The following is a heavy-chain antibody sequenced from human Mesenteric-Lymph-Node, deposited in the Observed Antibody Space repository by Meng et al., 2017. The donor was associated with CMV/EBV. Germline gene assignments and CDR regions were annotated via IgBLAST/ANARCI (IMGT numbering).Heavy chain of an antibody. V-gene: IGHV3-74*01. D-gene: IGHD2-2*01. Sequence: GESLKISCAASGFTFSSYWMHWVRQAPGKGLVWVSRINSDGSSTSYADSVKGRFTVSRDNARDSLYLQMNSLRAEDTAVYYCAKGYCSSISCSGGYWGQGTLVTVSS. CDR2: INSDGSST. CDR1: GFTFSSYW. CDR3: AKGYCSSISCSGGY. J-gene: IGHJ4*02.